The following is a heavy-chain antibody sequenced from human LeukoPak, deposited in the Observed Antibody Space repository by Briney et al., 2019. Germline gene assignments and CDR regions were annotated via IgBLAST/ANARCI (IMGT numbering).Heavy chain of an antibody. V-gene: IGHV1-69*06. CDR1: GGTFSSYA. Sequence: SVEVSCKASGGTFSSYAISWVRQAPGQGLEWMGGIIPIFGTANYAQKFQGRVTITADKSTSTAYMELSSLRSEDTAVYYCARSPMVRGVITPNFDYWGQGTLVTVSS. J-gene: IGHJ4*02. CDR3: ARSPMVRGVITPNFDY. D-gene: IGHD3-10*01. CDR2: IIPIFGTA.